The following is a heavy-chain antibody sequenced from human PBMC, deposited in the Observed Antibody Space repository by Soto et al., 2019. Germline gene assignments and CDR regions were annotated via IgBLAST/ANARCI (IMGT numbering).Heavy chain of an antibody. Sequence: VESLRLSCTASGFTFSSYDMHWVRQATGKGLEWVSAISTAGDTYYPGSVKGRFTISRENAKNTLYLQMNSLRAGDTAVYYCARARIAAAGRNGMDVWGQGTTVTVSS. D-gene: IGHD6-13*01. J-gene: IGHJ6*02. CDR2: ISTAGDT. CDR1: GFTFSSYD. CDR3: ARARIAAAGRNGMDV. V-gene: IGHV3-13*01.